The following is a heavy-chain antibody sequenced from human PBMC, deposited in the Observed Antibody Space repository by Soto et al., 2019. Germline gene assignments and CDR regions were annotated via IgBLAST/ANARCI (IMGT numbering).Heavy chain of an antibody. Sequence: QVHLVQSGAEVKKPGASVKVSFKESGYTFTTYYMHWVRQAPGQGLEWLVKINPSGGSTTYAHEFQGRVTMTRDTSTSTIYMELSSLTSEDTAVYYCASRRRGADDYNGMDVWGQGTTVTVSS. J-gene: IGHJ6*02. CDR3: ASRRRGADDYNGMDV. D-gene: IGHD3-16*01. V-gene: IGHV1-46*01. CDR1: GYTFTTYY. CDR2: INPSGGST.